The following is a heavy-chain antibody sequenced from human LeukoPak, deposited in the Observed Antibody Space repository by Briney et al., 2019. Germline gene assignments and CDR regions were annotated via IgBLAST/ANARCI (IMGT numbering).Heavy chain of an antibody. J-gene: IGHJ1*01. CDR3: AKGGRSGWYEYFQH. CDR2: IRYDGSNK. D-gene: IGHD6-19*01. Sequence: PGGSLRLSCAASGFTFSSYGMHWVRQAPGKGLEWVAFIRYDGSNKYYADSVKGRFTISRDNSKNTLYLQMNSLRAEDTAVYYCAKGGRSGWYEYFQHWSQGTLVTASS. V-gene: IGHV3-30*02. CDR1: GFTFSSYG.